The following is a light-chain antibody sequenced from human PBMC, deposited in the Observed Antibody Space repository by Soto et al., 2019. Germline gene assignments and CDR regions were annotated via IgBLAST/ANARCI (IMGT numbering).Light chain of an antibody. CDR3: QQYGSSPFT. V-gene: IGKV3-20*01. Sequence: EIVLTQSPGTLSLSPGERATLFCRASQSVTSSSIAWHQQKPGQAPRLLIYGASSRATGIPDRFSASGSGTDFTLTISRLESEDSAVYHCQQYGSSPFTFGPGTKVDIK. J-gene: IGKJ3*01. CDR1: QSVTSSS. CDR2: GAS.